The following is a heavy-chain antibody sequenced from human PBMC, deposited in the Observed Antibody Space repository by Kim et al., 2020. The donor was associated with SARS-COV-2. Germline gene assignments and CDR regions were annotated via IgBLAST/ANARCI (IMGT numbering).Heavy chain of an antibody. CDR1: GFTFDYYA. CDR2: ISCYRGSI. Sequence: GGSLRLSCAASGFTFDYYAMHWVRQAPGKGLECVSGISCYRGSIGYADSVKGRFTISRDNAKNSLSLHMNSLRAEDTALYYCAKDDSSGYSPYYYFDYWGQGTPVTVSS. D-gene: IGHD3-22*01. J-gene: IGHJ4*03. CDR3: AKDDSSGYSPYYYFDY. V-gene: IGHV3-9*01.